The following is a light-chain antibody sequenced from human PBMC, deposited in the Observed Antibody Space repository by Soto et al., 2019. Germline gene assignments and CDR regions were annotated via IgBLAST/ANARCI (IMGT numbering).Light chain of an antibody. CDR1: SSNIGSNT. CDR3: VAWDDSLNGVV. Sequence: QSVLTQPPSASGTPGQRVTISCSGSSSNIGSNTVNWYQQLPGTAPKLLIYSNNQRPSGVPVRFSGSKSGTSASLAISGLQSEDEADYYCVAWDDSLNGVVFGGGTQLTVL. V-gene: IGLV1-44*01. CDR2: SNN. J-gene: IGLJ2*01.